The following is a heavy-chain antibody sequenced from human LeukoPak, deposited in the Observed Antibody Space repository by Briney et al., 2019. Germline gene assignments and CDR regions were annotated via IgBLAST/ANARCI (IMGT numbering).Heavy chain of an antibody. Sequence: GASVKVSCKASGYTFTGYYMHWVRQAPGQGLEWMGWINPNSGGTSYAQKFQGRVTMTRDTSISTAYMELSRLRSDDTAVYYCARDHCTNGVCQPIDYWGQGTLVTVSS. J-gene: IGHJ4*02. CDR1: GYTFTGYY. D-gene: IGHD2-8*01. V-gene: IGHV1-2*02. CDR3: ARDHCTNGVCQPIDY. CDR2: INPNSGGT.